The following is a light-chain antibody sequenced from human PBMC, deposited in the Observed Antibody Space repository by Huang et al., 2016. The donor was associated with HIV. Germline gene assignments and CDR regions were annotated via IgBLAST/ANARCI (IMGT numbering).Light chain of an antibody. V-gene: IGKV1-39*01. J-gene: IGKJ2*01. CDR2: AAS. CDR1: QSISSY. CDR3: QQSYSTPPDT. Sequence: DIQMTQSPSSLSASVGDRVTITCRARQSISSYLNWYQQKPGKAPKVLIYAASSLQSGVPSRFSGSGSGTDFTLTISSLQPEDFATYYCQQSYSTPPDTFGQGTKLEIK.